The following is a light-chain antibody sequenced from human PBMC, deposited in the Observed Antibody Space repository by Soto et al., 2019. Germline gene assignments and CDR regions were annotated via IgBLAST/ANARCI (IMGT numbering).Light chain of an antibody. V-gene: IGKV1-5*03. Sequence: DIQMTQSPSTLSASVGDRVTITCRASQSISPWLAWYQQKPGKAPKILIYKASSLESGVPSSFSGSDSGTEFTLTISSLQPDDFETYYCQQYKTYSRTFGQGTKLEIK. J-gene: IGKJ2*01. CDR1: QSISPW. CDR3: QQYKTYSRT. CDR2: KAS.